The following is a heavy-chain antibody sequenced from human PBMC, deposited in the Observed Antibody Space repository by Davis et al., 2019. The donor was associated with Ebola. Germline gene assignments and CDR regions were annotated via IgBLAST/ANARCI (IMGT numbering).Heavy chain of an antibody. CDR2: IWDDGSNK. J-gene: IGHJ4*02. CDR1: GFTLSGYD. CDR3: AKVSGGWSGFDY. V-gene: IGHV3-30*02. D-gene: IGHD6-19*01. Sequence: PGGSLRLSCAASGFTLSGYDMNWVRQAPCKGLQWVAVIWDDGSNKYYADSVKGRFTISRDNSKNTLYLQMNSLRTEDTAVYYCAKVSGGWSGFDYWGQGTLVTVSS.